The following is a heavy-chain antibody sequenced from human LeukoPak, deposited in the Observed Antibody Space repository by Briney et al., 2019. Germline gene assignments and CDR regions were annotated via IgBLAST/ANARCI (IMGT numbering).Heavy chain of an antibody. CDR1: GFTFSSYA. Sequence: HPGGSLRLSCVVSGFTFSSYAMSWVRQAPGKGLEWVSGISGSGGSTYYADSVKGRFTISRDNTKNTLYLQMNSLRAEDTAVYYCAKDRHAPGRYCSSTSCFPFDSWGQGTLVTVSS. D-gene: IGHD2-2*01. J-gene: IGHJ5*01. V-gene: IGHV3-23*01. CDR2: ISGSGGST. CDR3: AKDRHAPGRYCSSTSCFPFDS.